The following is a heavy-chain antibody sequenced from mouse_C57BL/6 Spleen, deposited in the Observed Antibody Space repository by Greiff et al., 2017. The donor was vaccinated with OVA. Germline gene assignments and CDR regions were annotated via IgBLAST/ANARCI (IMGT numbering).Heavy chain of an antibody. V-gene: IGHV1-26*01. CDR2: INPNNGGT. CDR3: ARRNFDY. CDR1: GYTFTDYY. Sequence: EVKLQQSGPELVKPGASVKISCKASGYTFTDYYMNWVKQSHGKSLEWIGDINPNNGGTSYNQKFKGKATLTVDKSSSTAYMELRSLTSEDSAVYYCARRNFDYWGQGTTLTVSS. J-gene: IGHJ2*01.